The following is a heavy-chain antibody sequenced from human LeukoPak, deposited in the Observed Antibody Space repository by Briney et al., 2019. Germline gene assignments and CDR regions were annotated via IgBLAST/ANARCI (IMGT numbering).Heavy chain of an antibody. CDR1: GYTFTSYY. Sequence: ASVKVSCKASGYTFTSYYMHWVRQAPGQGLEWMGIINPSGGGTNYAQKFQGRVTMTRDTSISTAYMELSRLRSDDTAVYYCARDPPDYGDYVSYYMDVWGKGTTVTVSS. CDR3: ARDPPDYGDYVSYYMDV. V-gene: IGHV1-2*02. CDR2: INPSGGGT. J-gene: IGHJ6*03. D-gene: IGHD4-17*01.